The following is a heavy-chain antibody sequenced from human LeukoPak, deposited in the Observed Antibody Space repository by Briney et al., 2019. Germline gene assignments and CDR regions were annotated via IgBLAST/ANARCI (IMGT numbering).Heavy chain of an antibody. CDR1: GFTFDDYG. V-gene: IGHV3-20*04. CDR2: INWNGGST. J-gene: IGHJ6*03. Sequence: PGRSRRLSCAASGFTFDDYGMSWVRHAPGKGLEWVSGINWNGGSTGYADSVKGRFTISRDNAKNSLYLQMNSLRAEDTALYYCAREGLRFLEWLLVGYMDVWGKGTTVTVSS. D-gene: IGHD3-3*01. CDR3: AREGLRFLEWLLVGYMDV.